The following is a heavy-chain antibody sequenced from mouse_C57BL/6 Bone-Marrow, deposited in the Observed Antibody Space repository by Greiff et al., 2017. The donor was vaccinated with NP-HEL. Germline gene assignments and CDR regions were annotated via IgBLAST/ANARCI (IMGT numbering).Heavy chain of an antibody. D-gene: IGHD3-2*02. Sequence: VQLQQPGAELVMPGASVKLSCKASGYTFTSYWMHWVKQRPGQGLEWIGEIDPSDSYTNYNQKFKGKSTLTVDKSSSTAYMQLSSLTSEDSAVYYCARQTAQATFLFAYWGQGTLVTVSA. V-gene: IGHV1-69*01. J-gene: IGHJ3*01. CDR3: ARQTAQATFLFAY. CDR2: IDPSDSYT. CDR1: GYTFTSYW.